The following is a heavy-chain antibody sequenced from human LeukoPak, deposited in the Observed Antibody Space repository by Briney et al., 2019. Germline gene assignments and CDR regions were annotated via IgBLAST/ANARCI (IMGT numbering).Heavy chain of an antibody. D-gene: IGHD3-3*01. Sequence: GGSLRLSCAGSGFTFRSYAMSWVRQSPVKGLEWVSAISDSGDGTYYADSVKGRFTISRDNAKNSLYLQMNSLRAEDTAVYYCASSRYYDFWSGPDAFDIWGQGTMVTVSS. CDR1: GFTFRSYA. V-gene: IGHV3-23*01. CDR2: ISDSGDGT. J-gene: IGHJ3*02. CDR3: ASSRYYDFWSGPDAFDI.